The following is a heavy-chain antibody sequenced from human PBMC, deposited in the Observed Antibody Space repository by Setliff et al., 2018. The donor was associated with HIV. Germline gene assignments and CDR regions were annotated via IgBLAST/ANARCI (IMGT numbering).Heavy chain of an antibody. CDR1: GFTFSAHG. CDR2: IKSKRDGGTI. CDR3: TTDRFV. Sequence: GESLKISCAASGFTFSAHGMHWVRQAPGKGLEWLGRIKSKRDGGTIDYTAPVKGRFTISRDDSKNTLYLEMNNLKTEDTAVYYCTTDRFVWGQGTLVTVSS. D-gene: IGHD3-16*01. J-gene: IGHJ4*02. V-gene: IGHV3-15*01.